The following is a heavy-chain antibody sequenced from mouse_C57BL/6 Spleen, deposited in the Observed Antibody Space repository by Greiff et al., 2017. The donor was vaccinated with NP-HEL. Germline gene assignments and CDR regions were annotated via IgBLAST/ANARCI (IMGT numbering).Heavy chain of an antibody. CDR2: ISYDGSN. V-gene: IGHV3-6*01. CDR1: GYSITSGYY. Sequence: EVQLQESGPGLVKPSQSLSLTCSVTGYSITSGYYWNWIRQFPGNKLEWMGYISYDGSNNYNPSLKNRISITRDTSKNQFFLKLNSVTTEDTATYYCARERGYSFAYWGQGTLVTVSA. CDR3: ARERGYSFAY. D-gene: IGHD2-3*01. J-gene: IGHJ3*01.